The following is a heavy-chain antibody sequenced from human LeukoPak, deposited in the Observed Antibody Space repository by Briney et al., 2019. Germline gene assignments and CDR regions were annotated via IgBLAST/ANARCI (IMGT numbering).Heavy chain of an antibody. V-gene: IGHV4-30-4*01. Sequence: SETLSLTCTVSGGSISSGDYYWSWIRQPPGKGLEWSVYIYYSGSTYYNPSLKSRVTISVDTSKNQFSLKLSSVTAADTAVYYCARGSRDYYGSGSKFDYWGQGTLVTVSS. CDR1: GGSISSGDYY. CDR3: ARGSRDYYGSGSKFDY. D-gene: IGHD3-10*01. CDR2: IYYSGST. J-gene: IGHJ4*02.